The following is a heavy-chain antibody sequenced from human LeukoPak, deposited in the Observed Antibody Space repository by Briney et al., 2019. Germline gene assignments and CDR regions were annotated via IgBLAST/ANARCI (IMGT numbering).Heavy chain of an antibody. CDR3: ATNIAVAGPGAYYGMDV. CDR1: GGTFSSYA. CDR2: IIPIFGTA. V-gene: IGHV1-69*01. Sequence: SVKVSCKASGGTFSSYAISWVRQAPGQGLEWMGGIIPIFGTANYAQKFQGRVTTTADESTSTAYMELSSLRSEDTAVYYCATNIAVAGPGAYYGMDVWGQGTTVTVSS. D-gene: IGHD6-19*01. J-gene: IGHJ6*02.